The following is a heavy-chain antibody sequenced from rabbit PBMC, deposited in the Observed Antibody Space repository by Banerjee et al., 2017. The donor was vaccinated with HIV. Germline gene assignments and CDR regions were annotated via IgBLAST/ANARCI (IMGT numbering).Heavy chain of an antibody. V-gene: IGHV1S45*01. CDR1: GFSFNNNYV. J-gene: IGHJ2*01. D-gene: IGHD6-1*01. CDR3: ARGRYAAYAGYGYATSAFDP. Sequence: QEQLEESGGDLVKPEGSLTLTCTASGFSFNNNYVMCWVRQAPGKGLEWIACINSNTGNTVYASWAKGPFTISRTSSTTVTLQMTSLTAADTATYFCARGRYAAYAGYGYATSAFDPLGPGTLVTVS. CDR2: INSNTGNT.